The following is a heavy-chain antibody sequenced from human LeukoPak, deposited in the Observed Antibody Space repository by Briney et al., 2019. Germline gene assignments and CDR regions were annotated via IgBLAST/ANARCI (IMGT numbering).Heavy chain of an antibody. Sequence: GASVKVSCKASGGTFSSYAISWVRQAPGQGLEWMGGIIPIFGTANYAQKFQGRVTITADESTSTAYMELSSLRSEDTAVYYCARDRLPYYDSSGYYYDPFDYWGQGTLVTVSS. CDR2: IIPIFGTA. V-gene: IGHV1-69*13. CDR3: ARDRLPYYDSSGYYYDPFDY. D-gene: IGHD3-22*01. J-gene: IGHJ4*02. CDR1: GGTFSSYA.